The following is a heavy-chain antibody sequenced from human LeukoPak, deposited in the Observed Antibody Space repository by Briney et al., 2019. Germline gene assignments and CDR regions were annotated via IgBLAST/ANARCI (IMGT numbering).Heavy chain of an antibody. V-gene: IGHV1-8*01. Sequence: ASVKVSCKASGYTFTSYDINWVRQATGQGLEWMGWTNPNSGNTGYAQKFQGRVTMTRNTSISTAYMELSSLRSEDTAVYYCARGSHYYVSSGYYSDYYYYYYMDVWGKGTTVTVSS. CDR1: GYTFTSYD. J-gene: IGHJ6*03. D-gene: IGHD3-22*01. CDR2: TNPNSGNT. CDR3: ARGSHYYVSSGYYSDYYYYYYMDV.